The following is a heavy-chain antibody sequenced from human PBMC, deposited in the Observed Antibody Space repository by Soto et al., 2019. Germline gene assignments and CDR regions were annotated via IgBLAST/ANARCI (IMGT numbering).Heavy chain of an antibody. Sequence: QVQLQESGPRLVKPSQTLSLTCTLSGGPINSGDYYWSWVRQPPGKGLEWIGYISYSGNTYYNPSPKSRVTLSGDTSKNQFSLKLSSVTDADTAVYYCARTNYDYVWGSYRFDYWGLGTLVTVSS. CDR2: ISYSGNT. V-gene: IGHV4-30-4*01. CDR3: ARTNYDYVWGSYRFDY. J-gene: IGHJ4*02. D-gene: IGHD3-16*02. CDR1: GGPINSGDYY.